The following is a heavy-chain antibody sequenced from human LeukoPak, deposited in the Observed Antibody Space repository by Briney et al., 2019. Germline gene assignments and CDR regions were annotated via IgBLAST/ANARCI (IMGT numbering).Heavy chain of an antibody. D-gene: IGHD1-14*01. Sequence: GGSLRLSCAASGFTFSSYAMSWVRQAPGKGLEWVSAISGSGGSTYYADSVKGRFTISRDNSMYTLSLQMNSLRPEDTGVYYCAGQNRRLLPGYLDYWGQGILVTVSS. CDR1: GFTFSSYA. V-gene: IGHV3-23*01. CDR2: ISGSGGST. J-gene: IGHJ4*02. CDR3: AGQNRRLLPGYLDY.